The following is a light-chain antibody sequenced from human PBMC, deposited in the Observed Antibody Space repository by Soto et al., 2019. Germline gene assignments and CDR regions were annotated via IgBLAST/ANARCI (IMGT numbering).Light chain of an antibody. CDR2: HAS. CDR3: QQSYSRVT. J-gene: IGKJ1*01. V-gene: IGKV1-5*01. Sequence: IRLTRSPAALPSSLGDRVTLTGRASQSISNWLAWYQPKPGTAPKVLIYHASNLQSGVPSRFSGSGSGTDFTLTISSLQPEDSATYYCQQSYSRVTFGQGTKVDIK. CDR1: QSISNW.